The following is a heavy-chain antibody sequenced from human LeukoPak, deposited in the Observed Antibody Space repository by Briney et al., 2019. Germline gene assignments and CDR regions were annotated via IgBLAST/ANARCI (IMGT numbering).Heavy chain of an antibody. CDR1: GVSVSSYY. CDR2: IYYSGST. J-gene: IGHJ6*02. Sequence: PSETLSLTCTVSGVSVSSYYWSWIRQPPGKGLEWIGYIYYSGSTNYNPSLKSRVTISVDTSKNQFSPKLSSVTAADTAVYHCARDNWNYGSSMDVWGQGTTVTVSS. V-gene: IGHV4-59*02. CDR3: ARDNWNYGSSMDV. D-gene: IGHD1-7*01.